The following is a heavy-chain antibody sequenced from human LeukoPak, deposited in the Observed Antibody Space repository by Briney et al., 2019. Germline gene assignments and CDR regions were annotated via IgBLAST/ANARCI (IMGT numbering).Heavy chain of an antibody. Sequence: GGSLRLSCAASGFNFTNYAMSWVRQAPGKGLEWVSTINGSGNKTYYADSVKGRFTISRDNAKNTLYVQMNSLRVEDTAFYYCAKCGLHTFGLYLYWGQGALVTVSP. D-gene: IGHD5-18*01. V-gene: IGHV3-23*01. CDR2: INGSGNKT. CDR1: GFNFTNYA. CDR3: AKCGLHTFGLYLY. J-gene: IGHJ4*02.